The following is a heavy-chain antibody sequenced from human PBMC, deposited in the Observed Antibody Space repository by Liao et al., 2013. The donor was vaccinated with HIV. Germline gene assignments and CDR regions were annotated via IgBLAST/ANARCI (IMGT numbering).Heavy chain of an antibody. CDR2: VHYSGIT. CDR3: ARDKIAATGTGDAFDI. D-gene: IGHD6-13*01. V-gene: IGHV4-59*12. Sequence: QLQLQESGPGLVKPSDTLSLTCTVSGASINGDYWSWVRQPPGKGLEWIGCVHYSGITKYNPSLKSRVTISVDTSKNQFSLKLSSVTAADTAVYYCARDKIAATGTGDAFDIWGQGDNGHRLF. CDR1: GASINGDY. J-gene: IGHJ3*02.